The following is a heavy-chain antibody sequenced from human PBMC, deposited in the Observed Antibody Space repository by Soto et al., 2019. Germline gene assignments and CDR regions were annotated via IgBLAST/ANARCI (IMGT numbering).Heavy chain of an antibody. V-gene: IGHV4-34*01. Sequence: QVQLQQWGAGLLKPSETLSLTCAVYGGSFSGYYWSWIRQPPGKGLEWIGEINHSGSTNYNPSLKSRVTISVDTAKNQFSLKLSSVTAADTAVYYCARYDRKRGCSGGSCQPYDSSGYYSYFDYWGQGTLVTVSS. CDR3: ARYDRKRGCSGGSCQPYDSSGYYSYFDY. CDR1: GGSFSGYY. J-gene: IGHJ4*02. D-gene: IGHD3-22*01. CDR2: INHSGST.